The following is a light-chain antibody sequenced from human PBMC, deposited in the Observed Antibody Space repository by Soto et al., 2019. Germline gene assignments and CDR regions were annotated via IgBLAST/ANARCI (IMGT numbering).Light chain of an antibody. CDR3: QQYGSSGT. CDR1: QSFNITY. Sequence: EILLTQSPVTLSLSPGERATLSCMASQSFNITYLAWYQQKPGQAPRLLIYGASSRATGIPDRFSGSGSGTDFTLTISRLEPEDFAVYYCQQYGSSGTFGQGTKVDIK. CDR2: GAS. J-gene: IGKJ1*01. V-gene: IGKV3-20*01.